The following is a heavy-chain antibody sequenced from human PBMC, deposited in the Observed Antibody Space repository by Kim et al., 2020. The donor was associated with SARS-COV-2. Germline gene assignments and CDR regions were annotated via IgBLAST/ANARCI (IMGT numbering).Heavy chain of an antibody. Sequence: GGSLRLSCAASGFTFSSYSMNWVRQAPGKGLEWVSSISSSSSYIYYADSVKGRFTISRDNAKNSLYLQMNSLRAEDTAVYYCAREVLLWFRANDYWGQGTLVTVSS. CDR3: AREVLLWFRANDY. CDR2: ISSSSSYI. J-gene: IGHJ4*02. D-gene: IGHD3-10*01. CDR1: GFTFSSYS. V-gene: IGHV3-21*01.